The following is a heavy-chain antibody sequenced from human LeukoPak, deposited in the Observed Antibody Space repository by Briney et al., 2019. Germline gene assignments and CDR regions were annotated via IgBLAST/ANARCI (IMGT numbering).Heavy chain of an antibody. CDR2: ISWNSGSI. J-gene: IGHJ6*02. V-gene: IGHV3-9*01. D-gene: IGHD4-11*01. CDR3: AKGTTAYYYYYGMDV. CDR1: GFTFDDYA. Sequence: PGGSLRLTWAASGFTFDDYAMHWVRQAPGKGLEWVSGISWNSGSIGYADSVKGRFTISRDNAKNSLYLQMNSLRAEDTALYYCAKGTTAYYYYYGMDVWGQGTTVTVSS.